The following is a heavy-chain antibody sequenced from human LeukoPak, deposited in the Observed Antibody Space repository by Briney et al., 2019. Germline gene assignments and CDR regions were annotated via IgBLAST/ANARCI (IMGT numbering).Heavy chain of an antibody. Sequence: SEALSLTFVVSGGSIRSGGYSWSWIRQPPGKGLEWIGYIYHSGSTYYNPSLKSRVTISVDRSKNQFSLKLSSVTAADTAVYYCARAATSGFDYWGQGTLVTVSS. CDR3: ARAATSGFDY. V-gene: IGHV4-30-2*01. CDR1: GGSIRSGGYS. D-gene: IGHD5-24*01. J-gene: IGHJ4*02. CDR2: IYHSGST.